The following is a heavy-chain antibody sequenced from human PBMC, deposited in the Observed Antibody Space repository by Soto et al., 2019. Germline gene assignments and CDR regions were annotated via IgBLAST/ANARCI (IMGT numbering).Heavy chain of an antibody. V-gene: IGHV3-23*01. Sequence: VQLLESGGGLIQPGGSLRLSCAASGFTFSSSAMSWVRQAPGTGLEWISVISGSGRSTFSADSVKGRVTISRDNSKNTLALHINSLIAEDTAVYHCAKYGGGVGIGYYFDYWGPGTLVTVSS. CDR2: ISGSGRST. CDR3: AKYGGGVGIGYYFDY. D-gene: IGHD2-15*01. J-gene: IGHJ4*02. CDR1: GFTFSSSA.